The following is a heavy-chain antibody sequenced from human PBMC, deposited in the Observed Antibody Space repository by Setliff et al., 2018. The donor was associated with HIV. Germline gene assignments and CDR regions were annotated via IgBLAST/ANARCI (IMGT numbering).Heavy chain of an antibody. CDR2: ISQTGST. D-gene: IGHD3-10*01. J-gene: IGHJ5*02. V-gene: IGHV4-34*01. CDR1: GASFGGYY. Sequence: SETLSLTCAVYGASFGGYYWSWIRQTPGKGLEWIGHISQTGSTTYNTALRSRVTISLDTSKNQFSLKLSSVTAADTAVYYCATYADRESNRFDPWGQGILVTVSS. CDR3: ATYADRESNRFDP.